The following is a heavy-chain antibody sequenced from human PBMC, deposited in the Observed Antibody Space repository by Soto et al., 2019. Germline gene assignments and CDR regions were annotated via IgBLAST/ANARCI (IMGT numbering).Heavy chain of an antibody. D-gene: IGHD2-8*01. V-gene: IGHV5-51*01. CDR2: IYPGDSDT. CDR1: GYSLTSYW. Sequence: GESLKISCKGSGYSLTSYWIGWVRQMPGKGLEWMGIIYPGDSDTRYSPSFQGQVTISADKSISTAYLQWSSLKASDTAMYYCPRSYCPNGVCPRRYYYYGMDVWGQGTTVTVSS. J-gene: IGHJ6*02. CDR3: PRSYCPNGVCPRRYYYYGMDV.